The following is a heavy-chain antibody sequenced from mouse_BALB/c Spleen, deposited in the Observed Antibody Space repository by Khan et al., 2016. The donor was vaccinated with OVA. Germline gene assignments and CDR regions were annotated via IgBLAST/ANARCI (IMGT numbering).Heavy chain of an antibody. D-gene: IGHD2-14*01. CDR2: INPSNGYT. V-gene: IGHV1-4*01. CDR1: GYTFTSYT. CDR3: VRDGAYHRNDGWFAY. Sequence: QVQLQQSGAELARPGASAKMSCKASGYTFTSYTIHWIKLRPGQGLEWIGYINPSNGYTNYNQKFKDKATLTADKSSTTAYMELSSLTSDDSALYNCVRDGAYHRNDGWFAYWGQGTLVTVSA. J-gene: IGHJ3*01.